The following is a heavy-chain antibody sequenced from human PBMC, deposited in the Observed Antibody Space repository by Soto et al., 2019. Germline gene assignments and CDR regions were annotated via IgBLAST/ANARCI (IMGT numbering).Heavy chain of an antibody. CDR1: GYTFTSYG. D-gene: IGHD3-22*01. J-gene: IGHJ4*02. CDR3: ARSALPGSYDSSGYIDY. V-gene: IGHV1-2*04. Sequence: ASVKVSCKASGYTFTSYGISWVRQAPGQGLEWMGWINPNSGGTNYAQKFQGWVTMTRDTSISTAYMELSRLRSDDTAVYYCARSALPGSYDSSGYIDYWGQGTLVTVSS. CDR2: INPNSGGT.